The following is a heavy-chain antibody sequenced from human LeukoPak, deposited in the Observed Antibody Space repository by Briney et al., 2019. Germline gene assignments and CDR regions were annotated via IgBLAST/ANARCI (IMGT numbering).Heavy chain of an antibody. CDR1: GYTFPGYH. Sequence: GASVKVSCVASGYTFPGYHIHWVRQAPGQGLEWMGWIAPHTGGTKYAQMFQGRVIMTMDTSTNTAYMEVNSLKSDDTAVYYCVRVDATSGPNEGRFDPWGQGTLVTVSS. CDR2: IAPHTGGT. CDR3: VRVDATSGPNEGRFDP. J-gene: IGHJ5*02. V-gene: IGHV1-2*02. D-gene: IGHD3-10*01.